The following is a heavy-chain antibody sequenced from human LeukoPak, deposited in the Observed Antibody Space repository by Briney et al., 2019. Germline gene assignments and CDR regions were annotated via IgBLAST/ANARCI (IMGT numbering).Heavy chain of an antibody. CDR1: GFTFSNYA. CDR2: ITGDGYVT. J-gene: IGHJ3*01. D-gene: IGHD4-17*01. CDR3: GRDPNGDYVGAFEF. Sequence: GGSLRLSCAASGFTFSNYAMTWVRQAPGKGLEWVSSITGDGYVTQNGQSVDGRFTVSRDNSKNTVYLEMSRLGAEDTAVYYCGRDPNGDYVGAFEFWGQGTLVTVSS. V-gene: IGHV3-23*01.